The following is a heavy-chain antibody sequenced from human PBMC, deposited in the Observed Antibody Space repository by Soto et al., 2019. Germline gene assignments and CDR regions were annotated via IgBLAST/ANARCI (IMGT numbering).Heavy chain of an antibody. CDR2: ISAYNGNT. V-gene: IGHV1-18*01. Sequence: ASVKVSCKASGYTFTSYGISWVRQAPGQGLEWMGWISAYNGNTNYAQKLQGRVTMTTDTSTSTAYMELRSLRSDDTAVYYCARDGGTIFGVVINPLHWFDPRAKRTLVTVSS. D-gene: IGHD3-3*01. CDR1: GYTFTSYG. J-gene: IGHJ5*02. CDR3: ARDGGTIFGVVINPLHWFDP.